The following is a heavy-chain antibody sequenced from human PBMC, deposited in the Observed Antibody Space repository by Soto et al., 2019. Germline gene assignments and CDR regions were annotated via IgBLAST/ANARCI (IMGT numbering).Heavy chain of an antibody. J-gene: IGHJ5*02. V-gene: IGHV4-39*01. D-gene: IGHD2-15*01. CDR2: IYYSGST. CDR1: GGSISSSSYY. CDR3: AEESGGSCYLERGCWFDP. Sequence: SETLSLTCPVSGGSISSSSYYWGWIRQPPGKGPEWIGSIYYSGSTYYNPSLKSRVTISVGTSKNQFSLKLSSVTAADTAVYYCAEESGGSCYLERGCWFDPWGQGTLVTVSS.